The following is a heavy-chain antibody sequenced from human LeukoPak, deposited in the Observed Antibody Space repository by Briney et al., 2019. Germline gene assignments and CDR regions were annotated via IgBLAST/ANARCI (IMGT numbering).Heavy chain of an antibody. CDR3: ARDPPDIVVVPAARDAY. CDR1: GYTFTGYY. J-gene: IGHJ4*02. CDR2: INPNSGGT. V-gene: IGHV1-2*02. Sequence: ASVKLSCKASGYTFTGYYMRWVRQAPGQGLEWMGWINPNSGGTNYAQKFQGRDTMTRDTSISTAYMELSRLRSDDTAVYYCARDPPDIVVVPAARDAYWGQGTLVTVSS. D-gene: IGHD2-2*01.